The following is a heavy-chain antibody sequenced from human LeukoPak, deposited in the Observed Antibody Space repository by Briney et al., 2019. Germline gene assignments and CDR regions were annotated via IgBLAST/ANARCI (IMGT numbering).Heavy chain of an antibody. CDR1: GYSINNYW. J-gene: IGHJ5*02. CDR2: IYPADSDI. CDR3: ARQEYCSGGSCYTWFDP. Sequence: GESLKISCKGSGYSINNYWIGWVRQMPGKGLEWMGVIYPADSDIRYSPSFQGQVTISADKSISTAYLQWSSLKASDTAMYYCARQEYCSGGSCYTWFDPWGQGTLVTVSS. V-gene: IGHV5-51*01. D-gene: IGHD2-15*01.